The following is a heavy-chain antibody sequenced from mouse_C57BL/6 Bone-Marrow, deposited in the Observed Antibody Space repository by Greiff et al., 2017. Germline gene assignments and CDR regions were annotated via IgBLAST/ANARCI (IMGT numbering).Heavy chain of an antibody. D-gene: IGHD1-1*01. CDR1: GFSFTSYG. V-gene: IGHV2-5*01. CDR2: IWRGGSA. CDR3: AKPPTVVATPYALDY. J-gene: IGHJ4*01. Sequence: QVQLQQSGPGLVQPSQSLSITCTASGFSFTSYGVHWVSQSPGQGLEWLGAIWRGGSAASNAPFMPSLSITKDNSKSQVFFKMNSLQADDTAIYYWAKPPTVVATPYALDYWGQGTSVTVSA.